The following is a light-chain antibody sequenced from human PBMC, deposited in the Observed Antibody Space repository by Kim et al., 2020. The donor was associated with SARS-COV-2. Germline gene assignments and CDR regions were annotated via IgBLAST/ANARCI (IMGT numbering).Light chain of an antibody. J-gene: IGKJ5*01. CDR1: QDISNY. CDR2: DAS. V-gene: IGKV1-33*01. Sequence: DIQMTQSPSSLSASVGDRVTITCQASQDISNYLNWYQQKPGKAPKLLIYDASNLETGVPSRFSGSGSGTDFTFTISSLQPEDIATYSFQQYVNLPVTFGQGTRLEIK. CDR3: QQYVNLPVT.